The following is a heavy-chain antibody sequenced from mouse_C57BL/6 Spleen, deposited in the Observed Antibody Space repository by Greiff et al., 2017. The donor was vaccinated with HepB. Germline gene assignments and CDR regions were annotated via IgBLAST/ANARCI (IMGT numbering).Heavy chain of an antibody. V-gene: IGHV1-26*01. Sequence: EVQLQQSGPELVKPGASVKISCKASGYTFTDYYMNWVKQSHGKSLEWIGDINPNNSGTSYNQKFKGKATLTVDKSSSTAYMELRSLTSEDSAVYYCARRGNYGCDYWGQGTTLTVSS. D-gene: IGHD2-1*01. CDR3: ARRGNYGCDY. CDR2: INPNNSGT. CDR1: GYTFTDYY. J-gene: IGHJ2*01.